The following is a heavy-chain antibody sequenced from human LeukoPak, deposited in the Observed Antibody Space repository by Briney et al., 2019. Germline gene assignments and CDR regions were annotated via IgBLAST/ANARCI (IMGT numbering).Heavy chain of an antibody. D-gene: IGHD1-1*01. CDR2: IRHDGSDK. V-gene: IGHV3-30*02. J-gene: IGHJ4*02. CDR3: ANDFNWATDY. Sequence: PGGSLRLSCAASGLTFSTSSFHWVRQAPGKGLEWVAFIRHDGSDKYYADSVKGRSISSRDNSKNNVYLQMNSLRIEDSALYYCANDFNWATDYWGQGTLVTVSS. CDR1: GLTFSTSS.